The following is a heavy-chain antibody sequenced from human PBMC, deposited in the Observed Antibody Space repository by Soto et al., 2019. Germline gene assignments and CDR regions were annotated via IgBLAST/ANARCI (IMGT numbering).Heavy chain of an antibody. V-gene: IGHV3-23*01. CDR1: GCTFSSHA. CDR3: AKVSSSWYAGFFDL. D-gene: IGHD6-13*01. Sequence: GGSLRLSCTASGCTFSSHAMTWVRQAPGKGLEWVSGLSDSGDSIYYADSVKGRFTIYRDNSTNTLYLQMNTLRVEDTAVYYCAKVSSSWYAGFFDLWGQGTLVTVSS. CDR2: LSDSGDSI. J-gene: IGHJ4*02.